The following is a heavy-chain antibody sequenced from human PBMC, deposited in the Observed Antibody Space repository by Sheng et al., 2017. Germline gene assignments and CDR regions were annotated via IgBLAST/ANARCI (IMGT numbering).Heavy chain of an antibody. J-gene: IGHJ6*03. CDR1: GFTFSSYG. Sequence: QVQLVESGGGVVQPGGSLRLSCAASGFTFSSYGMHWVRQAPGKGLEWVAFIRYDGSDKYYADSVKGRFTISRDNSKNTLYLQMNSLRGEDTAVYYCAKDLARWSGNYYYYYMDVWGKGTTVTVSS. D-gene: IGHD3-3*01. V-gene: IGHV3-30*02. CDR2: IRYDGSDK. CDR3: AKDLARWSGNYYYYYMDV.